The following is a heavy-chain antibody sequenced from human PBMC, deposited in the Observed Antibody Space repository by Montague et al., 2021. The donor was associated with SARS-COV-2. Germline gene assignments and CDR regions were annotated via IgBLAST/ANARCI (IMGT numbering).Heavy chain of an antibody. D-gene: IGHD3-10*01. V-gene: IGHV4-39*01. CDR2: IYYSGSA. CDR3: ARLESTRGVIIRGSFDI. J-gene: IGHJ3*02. Sequence: SETLSLTCTVSGDSINNSGYYWGWIRQPPGKGLEWIGIIYYSGSAXYNPSLKSRVTISVDTSKDQFSLKLNSVTAADTAVYYCARLESTRGVIIRGSFDIWGQGTKVTVSS. CDR1: GDSINNSGYY.